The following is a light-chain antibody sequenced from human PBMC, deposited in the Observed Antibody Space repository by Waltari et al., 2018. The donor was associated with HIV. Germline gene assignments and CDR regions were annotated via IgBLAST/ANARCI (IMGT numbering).Light chain of an antibody. CDR2: WTS. V-gene: IGKV4-1*01. CDR1: HSVFYTPNAKNY. Sequence: DIVMTQSPDALAVSLGERATINCTATHSVFYTPNAKNYIAWYQQRPGQAPKLLIYWTSTREFGVSARFSGSGSGTNFTLPITSLQAEDVSVYYCQQYYSPPPTFGQGTKVEIK. J-gene: IGKJ1*01. CDR3: QQYYSPPPT.